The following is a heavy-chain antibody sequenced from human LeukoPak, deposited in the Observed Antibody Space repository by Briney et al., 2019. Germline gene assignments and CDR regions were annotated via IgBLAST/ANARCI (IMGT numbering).Heavy chain of an antibody. CDR1: GFSLSTSGVG. Sequence: ESGPTPVNPTQTLTLTCTFSGFSLSTSGVGVGWIRQPPGKALEWLALIYWNGDKRYSPSLKSRLTITKDTSKNQVVLTMTNMDPVDTATYYCAHRGIVVTTLATNWFDPWGQGTLVTVSS. D-gene: IGHD1-26*01. J-gene: IGHJ5*02. CDR3: AHRGIVVTTLATNWFDP. CDR2: IYWNGDK. V-gene: IGHV2-5*01.